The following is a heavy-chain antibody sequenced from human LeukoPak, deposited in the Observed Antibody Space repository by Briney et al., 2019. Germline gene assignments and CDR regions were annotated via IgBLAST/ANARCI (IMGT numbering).Heavy chain of an antibody. CDR1: GFTFSNYA. CDR3: AKYRFTMIVVGGAFDI. V-gene: IGHV3-23*01. J-gene: IGHJ3*02. D-gene: IGHD3-22*01. CDR2: ISGSGGST. Sequence: PGGSLRLSCAASGFTFSNYAMSWVRQAPGKGLEWVSAISGSGGSTYYADSVKGRFTISRDNSKNTLYLQMNSLRAEDTAVYYCAKYRFTMIVVGGAFDIWGQGTMVTVSS.